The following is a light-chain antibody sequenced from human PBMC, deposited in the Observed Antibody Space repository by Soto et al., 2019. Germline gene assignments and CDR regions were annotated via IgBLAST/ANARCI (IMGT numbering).Light chain of an antibody. CDR3: QQRSDRLT. J-gene: IGKJ4*01. CDR1: QSLGRH. V-gene: IGKV3-11*01. Sequence: EIVLTQSPATLSLSPGERATLSCRASQSLGRHLAWYQQKPGQAPRLLIYDAFHRATDIPARFSGSGSGTDFTLIISSREPEDFAVYYCQQRSDRLTFGGGTKVEIK. CDR2: DAF.